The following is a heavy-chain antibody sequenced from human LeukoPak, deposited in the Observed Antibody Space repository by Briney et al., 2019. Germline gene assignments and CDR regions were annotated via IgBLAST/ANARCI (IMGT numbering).Heavy chain of an antibody. V-gene: IGHV3-30*18. CDR3: PKEAGPVTTRRTDYYYSGMDA. CDR1: GFTFSSCG. D-gene: IGHD4-17*01. CDR2: ISYDGSNK. Sequence: SGGSLRLSCAASGFTFSSCGMHWVRQAPGKGLEGGAVISYDGSNKYCGDSVKGRFTISRDNSKNTLYLQMNSLRAEDTAVYFCPKEAGPVTTRRTDYYYSGMDAWGHGTPVTAS. J-gene: IGHJ6*02.